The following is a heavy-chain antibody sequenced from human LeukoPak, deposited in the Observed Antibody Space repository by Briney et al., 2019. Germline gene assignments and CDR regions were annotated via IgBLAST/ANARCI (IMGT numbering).Heavy chain of an antibody. J-gene: IGHJ4*02. CDR2: IYSTGRT. CDR1: GGSISSYY. CDR3: ARQIASAGTAGFDF. Sequence: PSETLSLTCTVSGGSISSYYWSWIRQPAGKGLGWIGRIYSTGRTNYNPSLKSRVTMSVDTSKNQFSLRLRSVTAADTAVYYCARQIASAGTAGFDFWGQGALVTVSS. V-gene: IGHV4-4*07. D-gene: IGHD6-13*01.